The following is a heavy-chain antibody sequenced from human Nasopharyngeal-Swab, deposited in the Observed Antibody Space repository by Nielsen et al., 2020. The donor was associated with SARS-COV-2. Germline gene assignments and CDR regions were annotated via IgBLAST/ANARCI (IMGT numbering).Heavy chain of an antibody. V-gene: IGHV3-48*03. J-gene: IGHJ5*02. Sequence: GGSLRLSCAASGFMFSSYEMNWVRQAQGKGLEWVSYSSRGGDNAYYADSVKCRFTISRDNAKDSLFLQMNSLSAEDTAVYYCARGDRNWFDPWGQGTLVTVSS. CDR3: ARGDRNWFDP. CDR1: GFMFSSYE. D-gene: IGHD2-21*02. CDR2: SSRGGDNA.